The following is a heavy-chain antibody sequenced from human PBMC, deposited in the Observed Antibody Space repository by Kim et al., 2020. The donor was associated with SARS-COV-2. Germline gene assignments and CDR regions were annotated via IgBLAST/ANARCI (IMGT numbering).Heavy chain of an antibody. V-gene: IGHV3-43*02. D-gene: IGHD3-3*01. Sequence: GGSLRLSCSPSGFKFEDYAMNWVRLLPGKGLDWLCVIGADGGYTLCAASLKGRFTISRDNSQKLLFLEMERLRAEDSALYFCVRGTGVATCQWLDVWGQGTLVSVSS. CDR3: VRGTGVATCQWLDV. CDR1: GFKFEDYA. J-gene: IGHJ4*02. CDR2: IGADGGYT.